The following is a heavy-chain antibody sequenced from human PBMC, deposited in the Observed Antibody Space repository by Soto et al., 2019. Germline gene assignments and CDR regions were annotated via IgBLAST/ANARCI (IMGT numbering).Heavy chain of an antibody. CDR2: ISSSSDI. Sequence: GGSLRLSCAASGVTFSSYSMNWVRQAPGKGLEWVSSISSSSDIYYADSVKGRFTISRDNAKNSLFLQMNSLRAEDTAVYYCARVLGGSYYYFDYWGQGTLVTVSS. J-gene: IGHJ4*02. CDR1: GVTFSSYS. D-gene: IGHD1-26*01. CDR3: ARVLGGSYYYFDY. V-gene: IGHV3-21*01.